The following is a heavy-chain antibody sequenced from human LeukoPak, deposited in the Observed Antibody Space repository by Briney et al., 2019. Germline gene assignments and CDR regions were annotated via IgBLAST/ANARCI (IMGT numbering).Heavy chain of an antibody. V-gene: IGHV3-30*02. D-gene: IGHD3-10*01. CDR1: GFTFSSYA. J-gene: IGHJ4*02. CDR3: AKDNTHYSWDY. CDR2: TPYDGTMK. Sequence: GGSLRLSCAASGFTFSSYAMSWVRQAPGKGLEWVAWTPYDGTMKSYADSVQGRLTISRDNSKNTVYLQLSSLRPEDTGVYYCAKDNTHYSWDYWGQGTLVTVSS.